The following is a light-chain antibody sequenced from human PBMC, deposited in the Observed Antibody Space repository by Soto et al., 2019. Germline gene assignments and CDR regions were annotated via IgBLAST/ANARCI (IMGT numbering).Light chain of an antibody. CDR1: QSVSSN. J-gene: IGKJ1*01. Sequence: EIVMTQSPATLSVSPGERATLSCRASQSVSSNLAWYQQEPGQAPRLLIFGASTRATGISARFSGSGSGTEFTLTISGLQSEDFAVYYCQQYNNGPWTFGQGTKVEI. CDR3: QQYNNGPWT. V-gene: IGKV3-15*01. CDR2: GAS.